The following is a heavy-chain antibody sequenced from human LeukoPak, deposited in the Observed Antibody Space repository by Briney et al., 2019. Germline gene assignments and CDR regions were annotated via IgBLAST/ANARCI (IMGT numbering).Heavy chain of an antibody. Sequence: SETLSLTCTVSGYSISSGYYWAWIRQPPGKGLEWIGNIYHSGSTYYNPSLKSRVTISVDTSKNQFSLKLSSVTAADTAVYYCARRYSNYFFDYWGQGTLVTVSS. CDR1: GYSISSGYY. V-gene: IGHV4-38-2*02. D-gene: IGHD4-11*01. CDR3: ARRYSNYFFDY. J-gene: IGHJ4*02. CDR2: IYHSGST.